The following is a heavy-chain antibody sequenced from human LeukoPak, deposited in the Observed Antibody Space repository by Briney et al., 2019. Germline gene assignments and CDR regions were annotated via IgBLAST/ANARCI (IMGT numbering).Heavy chain of an antibody. CDR1: GFTFSSYE. CDR2: IKQDGSEK. V-gene: IGHV3-7*01. D-gene: IGHD1-26*01. CDR3: ARDAPRLKVLVGAGWFDP. J-gene: IGHJ5*02. Sequence: PGGSLRLSCAASGFTFSSYEMNWVRQAPGKGLEWVANIKQDGSEKYYVDSVKGRFTISRDNAKNSLYLQMNSLRAEDTAVYYCARDAPRLKVLVGAGWFDPWGQGTLVTVSS.